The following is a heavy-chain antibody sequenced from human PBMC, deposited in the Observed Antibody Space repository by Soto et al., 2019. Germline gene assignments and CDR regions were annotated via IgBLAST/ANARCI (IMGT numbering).Heavy chain of an antibody. CDR2: IYYSGST. Sequence: QVQLQESGPGLVKPSETLSLTCTVSGGSISSYYWSWIRQPPGKGLEWIGYIYYSGSTNYNPSLKSRVTISVDTSKNQFSLKLSSVTAADTAVYYCARGETEIRFDPWGQGTLVTVSS. D-gene: IGHD5-18*01. CDR1: GGSISSYY. J-gene: IGHJ5*02. CDR3: ARGETEIRFDP. V-gene: IGHV4-59*01.